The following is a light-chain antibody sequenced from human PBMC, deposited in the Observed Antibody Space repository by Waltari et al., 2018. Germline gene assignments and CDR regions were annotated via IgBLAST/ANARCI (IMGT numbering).Light chain of an antibody. J-gene: IGKJ2*01. Sequence: IQMTQSPSSLSASVGDRVTITCRASQDIRDDLDWYQQKPGKAPKLLIYAASSLQSGVPSRLSGSGSGTDFTLTISSLQPEDFATYYCLQDYTYPYTFGQGTKLEIK. CDR1: QDIRDD. V-gene: IGKV1-6*01. CDR3: LQDYTYPYT. CDR2: AAS.